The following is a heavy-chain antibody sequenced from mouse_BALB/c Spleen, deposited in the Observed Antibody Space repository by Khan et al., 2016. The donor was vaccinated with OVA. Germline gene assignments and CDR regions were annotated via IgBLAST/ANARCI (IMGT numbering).Heavy chain of an antibody. CDR1: GYSITSDYA. J-gene: IGHJ3*01. CDR3: TRGRAY. Sequence: QLEESGPGLVKPSQSLSLTCPVTGYSITSDYAWNWIRQFPGNKLEWMGYISYSGSTSYTPSLKSRISITRGTSRNRFFLQLNYVTTEDTAKYYCTRGRAYWGQGTLVTGS. CDR2: ISYSGST. V-gene: IGHV3-2*02. D-gene: IGHD3-3*01.